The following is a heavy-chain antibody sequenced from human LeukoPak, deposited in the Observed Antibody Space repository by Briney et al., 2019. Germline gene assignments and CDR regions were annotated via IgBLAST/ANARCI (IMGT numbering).Heavy chain of an antibody. V-gene: IGHV4-59*01. CDR1: ADSISTYH. CDR2: MQSTGNS. CDR3: ARDKQHSYGRYFDH. J-gene: IGHJ4*02. D-gene: IGHD1/OR15-1a*01. Sequence: SETLSLTCSVSADSISTYHWNWIRKPPGKGLEWIAYMQSTGNSKYNPSLRNRVTTFVDKSNNQVALILRSVTAADTAVYYCARDKQHSYGRYFDHWGQGALVTVSS.